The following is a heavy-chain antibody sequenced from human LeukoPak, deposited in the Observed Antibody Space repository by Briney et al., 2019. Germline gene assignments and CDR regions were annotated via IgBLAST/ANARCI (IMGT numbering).Heavy chain of an antibody. Sequence: SEPLSLTCTVSGGSISSYYWRWIRPPPAKGLEWIGYIYYSGNSNYHPSLKSRVSTSADTSKNQFSLRVNSVTAADTAVYYRARHGPWGGSYNEGFDYWGQGTLVTVSS. CDR3: ARHGPWGGSYNEGFDY. D-gene: IGHD1-26*01. CDR1: GGSISSYY. CDR2: IYYSGNS. V-gene: IGHV4-59*08. J-gene: IGHJ4*02.